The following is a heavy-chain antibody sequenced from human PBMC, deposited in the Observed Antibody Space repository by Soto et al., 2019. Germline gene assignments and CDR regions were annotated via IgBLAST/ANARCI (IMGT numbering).Heavy chain of an antibody. J-gene: IGHJ5*01. Sequence: QTLSLTCAISGDSVSSNSAAWNWIRQSPSRGLEWLGRTYYRSKWYNDYAISVKSRITINPDTSKNQFSLQLNSVTPEDTAVYYCARDEYTSGWYRFDPWGQGILVTVSS. CDR1: GDSVSSNSAA. CDR2: TYYRSKWYN. D-gene: IGHD6-19*01. V-gene: IGHV6-1*01. CDR3: ARDEYTSGWYRFDP.